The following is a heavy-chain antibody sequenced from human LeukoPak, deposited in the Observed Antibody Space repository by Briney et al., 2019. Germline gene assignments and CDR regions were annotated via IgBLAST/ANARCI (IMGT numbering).Heavy chain of an antibody. CDR1: GFTFETYA. V-gene: IGHV3-30-3*01. CDR3: ARNQGDPGIASAGFFDY. CDR2: MSYDGVNT. J-gene: IGHJ4*02. D-gene: IGHD6-13*01. Sequence: GGSLRLSCAASGFTFETYAVHWVRQAPGKGLEWVAGMSYDGVNTHYTDSVMGRFTISRDNSKSTLYLQMNSLRPEDTALYYCARNQGDPGIASAGFFDYWGQGTLVTVTS.